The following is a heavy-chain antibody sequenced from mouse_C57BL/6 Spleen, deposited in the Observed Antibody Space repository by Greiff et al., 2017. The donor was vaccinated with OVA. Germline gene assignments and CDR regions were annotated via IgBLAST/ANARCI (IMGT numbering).Heavy chain of an antibody. CDR1: GYAFSSSW. V-gene: IGHV1-82*01. CDR2: IYPGDGDT. CDR3: ARRYDGYSWFAY. J-gene: IGHJ3*01. Sequence: VQLQQSGPELVKPGASVKISCKASGYAFSSSWMNWVKQRHGKGLEWIGRIYPGDGDTNYNGKFKGKSTLTADKSSSTAYMQLSSLTSEDSAVYFCARRYDGYSWFAYWGQGTLVTVSA. D-gene: IGHD2-3*01.